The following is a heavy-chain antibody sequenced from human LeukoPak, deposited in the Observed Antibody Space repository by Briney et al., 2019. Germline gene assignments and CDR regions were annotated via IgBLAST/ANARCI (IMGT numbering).Heavy chain of an antibody. Sequence: QPGGSLRLSCAASGFTFSSYAMSWVRQAPGKGLEWVSAISGSGGSTYYADSVKGRFTISRDNSKNTLYLQMSSLRAEDTAVYYCAKAKFRIVGATPFDYWGQGTLVTVSS. CDR1: GFTFSSYA. J-gene: IGHJ4*02. CDR2: ISGSGGST. V-gene: IGHV3-23*01. D-gene: IGHD1-26*01. CDR3: AKAKFRIVGATPFDY.